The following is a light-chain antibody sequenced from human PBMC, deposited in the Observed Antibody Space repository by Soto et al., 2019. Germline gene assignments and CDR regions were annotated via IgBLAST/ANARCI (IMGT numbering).Light chain of an antibody. V-gene: IGLV1-44*01. CDR1: SSDIGSDN. J-gene: IGLJ3*02. CDR2: SNN. CDR3: AAWDGSLNGWV. Sequence: QSVLTQPPSASGTPGQRVTISCSGRSSDIGSDNVNWYQQYPGTAPKLLIYSNNQRPSGVPDRFSGSKSGTSASLAISGLQSEDEADYYCAAWDGSLNGWVFGGGTKLTVL.